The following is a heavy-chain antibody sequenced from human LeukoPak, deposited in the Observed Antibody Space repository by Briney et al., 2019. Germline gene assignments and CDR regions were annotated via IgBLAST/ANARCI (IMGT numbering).Heavy chain of an antibody. Sequence: SETLSLTCTVSGGSISSGGYYWSWIRQPPGKGLEWSGYIYHSGSTYYNPSLKSRVTISVDTSKNQFSLKLSSVTAADTAVYYCARTKYYDILTGYYRTTSFDYWGQGTLVTVSS. V-gene: IGHV4-30-2*01. CDR2: IYHSGST. CDR1: GGSISSGGYY. J-gene: IGHJ4*02. CDR3: ARTKYYDILTGYYRTTSFDY. D-gene: IGHD3-9*01.